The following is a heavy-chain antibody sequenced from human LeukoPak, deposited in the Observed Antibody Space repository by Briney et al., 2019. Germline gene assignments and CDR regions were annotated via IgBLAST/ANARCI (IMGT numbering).Heavy chain of an antibody. CDR2: INHSGST. J-gene: IGHJ5*01. CDR1: GGSFSGYY. V-gene: IGHV4-34*01. D-gene: IGHD6-19*01. CDR3: ARGLKGGWYRGTNWFDS. Sequence: SETLSLTCAVYGGSFSGYYWSWIRQPPGKGLEWIGEINHSGSTNYNPSLKSRVTISVDTSKNQFSLKLSSVTAADTAVYYCARGLKGGWYRGTNWFDSWGQGTLVTVSS.